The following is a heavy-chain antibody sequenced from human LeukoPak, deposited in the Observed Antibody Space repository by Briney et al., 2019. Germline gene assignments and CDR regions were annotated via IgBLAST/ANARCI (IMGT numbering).Heavy chain of an antibody. CDR2: ISFSGTT. D-gene: IGHD1-26*01. J-gene: IGHJ6*03. CDR1: SGSINNYY. V-gene: IGHV4-59*01. CDR3: ARISPSSGTYWGSLYYYMDV. Sequence: SETLSLTCTVSSGSINNYYWTWIRQPPGKGLEWIGYISFSGTTNYNPSLKSRVTISLETSNNQFSLKLTSVTAADTAVYYCARISPSSGTYWGSLYYYMDVWGKGTTVTVSS.